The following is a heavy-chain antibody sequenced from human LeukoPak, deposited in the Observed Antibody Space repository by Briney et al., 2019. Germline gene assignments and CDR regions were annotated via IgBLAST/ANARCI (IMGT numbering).Heavy chain of an antibody. D-gene: IGHD1-26*01. CDR1: GFTFSSYS. J-gene: IGHJ3*02. Sequence: GGSLRLSCAASGFTFSSYSMNWVRQASGKGLEWVSSISSSSSYIYYADSVKGRFTISRDNAKNSLYLQMNSLRAEDTAVYYCARVIVGATGAFDIWGQGTMVTVSS. V-gene: IGHV3-21*01. CDR3: ARVIVGATGAFDI. CDR2: ISSSSSYI.